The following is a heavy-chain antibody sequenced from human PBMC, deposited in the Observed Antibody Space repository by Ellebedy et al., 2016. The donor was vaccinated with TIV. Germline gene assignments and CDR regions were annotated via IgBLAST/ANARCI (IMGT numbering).Heavy chain of an antibody. J-gene: IGHJ4*02. CDR2: IYRSGST. CDR1: GASINTGDYY. V-gene: IGHV4-30-4*08. CDR3: ARGPNYVWGSYKYFYY. D-gene: IGHD3-16*01. Sequence: SETLSLTCSVSGASINTGDYYWSWIRQSPGEGLQWIGYIYRSGSTSYNPSLRSRITISVDTSQNQFSLKPTSVTAANTAVYYCARGPNYVWGSYKYFYYWGQGILVTVSS.